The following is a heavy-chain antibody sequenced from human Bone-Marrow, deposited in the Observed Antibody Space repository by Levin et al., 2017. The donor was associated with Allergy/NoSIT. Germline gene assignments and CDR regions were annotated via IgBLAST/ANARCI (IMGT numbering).Heavy chain of an antibody. Sequence: SETLSLTCTVSAASVTSYYWTWVRQPPGKGLEWIGHIYYSGSTNYNPSLKSRVTISVDTSKNQFSLKLSAVPAADTAVYYCARGIAAGLFDYWGQGTLVPVSS. CDR2: IYYSGST. V-gene: IGHV4-59*02. D-gene: IGHD6-13*01. CDR1: AASVTSYY. CDR3: ARGIAAGLFDY. J-gene: IGHJ4*02.